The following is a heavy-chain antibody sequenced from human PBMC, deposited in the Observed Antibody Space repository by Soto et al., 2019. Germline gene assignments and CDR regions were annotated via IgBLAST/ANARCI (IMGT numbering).Heavy chain of an antibody. J-gene: IGHJ4*02. V-gene: IGHV1-69*13. Sequence: SVKVSCKASGATFSSYAISWVRQAPGQGLEWMGGIIPIFGTANYAQKFQGRVTITADVFTSTAYMELRNLRSEDTAVYFCARRSRMGGQLWLPFDLWAQGSLVTVST. CDR2: IIPIFGTA. CDR3: ARRSRMGGQLWLPFDL. D-gene: IGHD5-18*01. CDR1: GATFSSYA.